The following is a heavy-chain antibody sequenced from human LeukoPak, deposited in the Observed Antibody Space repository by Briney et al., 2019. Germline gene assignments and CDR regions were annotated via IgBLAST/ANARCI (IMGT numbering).Heavy chain of an antibody. CDR3: ARPNRGYCSGGSRYSFDY. D-gene: IGHD2-15*01. J-gene: IGHJ4*02. Sequence: ASVKVSCKASGYTFTGYYMHWVRQAPGQGLEWMGRINPNSGGTNYAQKFQGRVTMTRDTSISTAYMELSRLRSDDTAVYYCARPNRGYCSGGSRYSFDYWGQGTLVTVSS. CDR1: GYTFTGYY. V-gene: IGHV1-2*06. CDR2: INPNSGGT.